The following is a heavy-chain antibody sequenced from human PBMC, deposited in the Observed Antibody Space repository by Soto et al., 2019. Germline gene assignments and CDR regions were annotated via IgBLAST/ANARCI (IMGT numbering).Heavy chain of an antibody. J-gene: IGHJ6*02. CDR1: GGSFSGYY. CDR3: ARSRRRPYSGYDVVTTTRYYYYGMDV. CDR2: INHSGST. V-gene: IGHV4-34*01. D-gene: IGHD5-12*01. Sequence: SETLSLTCAVYGGSFSGYYWSWIRQPPGKGLEWIGEINHSGSTNYNPSLKSRVTISVDTSKNQFSLKLSSVTAADTAVYYCARSRRRPYSGYDVVTTTRYYYYGMDVWGQGTTVTVSS.